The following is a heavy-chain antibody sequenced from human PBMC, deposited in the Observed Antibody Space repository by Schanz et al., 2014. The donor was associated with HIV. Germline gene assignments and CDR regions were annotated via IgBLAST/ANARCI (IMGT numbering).Heavy chain of an antibody. V-gene: IGHV3-23*01. Sequence: QLSESGGDLVRPGASLRLSCAASGFSFSTYAMAWVRQAPGEGLEWVSAISRSGGSTFYSDSVKGRFTISRDNSKNTLYLQMSRLRADDTAMYYCALSRPSGYGGSWYFDLWGRGTLVAVSS. CDR2: ISRSGGST. CDR1: GFSFSTYA. J-gene: IGHJ2*01. CDR3: ALSRPSGYGGSWYFDL. D-gene: IGHD2-15*01.